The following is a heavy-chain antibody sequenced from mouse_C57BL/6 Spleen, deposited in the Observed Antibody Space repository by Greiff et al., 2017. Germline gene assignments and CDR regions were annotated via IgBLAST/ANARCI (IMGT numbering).Heavy chain of an antibody. D-gene: IGHD2-2*01. V-gene: IGHV1-76*01. Sequence: QVQLQQSGAELVRPGASVKLSCKASGYTFTDYYINWVKQRPGQGLEWIARIYPGSGNTYYNEKFKGKATLTADKSSSTAYMQLSSLTSEDSAVYFCARDYGYDVGYYFDYWGQGTTLTVSS. CDR3: ARDYGYDVGYYFDY. CDR2: IYPGSGNT. J-gene: IGHJ2*01. CDR1: GYTFTDYY.